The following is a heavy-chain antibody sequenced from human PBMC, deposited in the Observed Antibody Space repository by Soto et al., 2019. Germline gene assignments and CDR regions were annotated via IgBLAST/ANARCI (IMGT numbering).Heavy chain of an antibody. J-gene: IGHJ3*02. CDR2: INHSGST. CDR1: GGSFSGYY. Sequence: PSETLSLTCAVYGGSFSGYYWSWIRQPPGKGLEWIGEINHSGSTKYNPSLKSRVTISEDTSKNQFSLKLSSVTAADTAVYYCAGSGSYPIGRAFDIWGQGTMVT. V-gene: IGHV4-34*01. D-gene: IGHD1-26*01. CDR3: AGSGSYPIGRAFDI.